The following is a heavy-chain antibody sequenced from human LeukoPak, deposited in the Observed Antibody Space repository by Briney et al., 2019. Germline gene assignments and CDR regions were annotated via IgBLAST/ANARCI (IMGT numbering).Heavy chain of an antibody. D-gene: IGHD2-2*01. Sequence: ASVKVSCKVSGSTLTELSMHWVRQAPGQGLEWMGLINPSAGGTSYAQKFQDRVTMTRDMSTTTVYLGLNSLRSEDTAVYYCARGGCSTTSCYHFDSWGQRTLVTVSS. CDR2: INPSAGGT. CDR3: ARGGCSTTSCYHFDS. CDR1: GSTLTELS. J-gene: IGHJ4*02. V-gene: IGHV1-46*01.